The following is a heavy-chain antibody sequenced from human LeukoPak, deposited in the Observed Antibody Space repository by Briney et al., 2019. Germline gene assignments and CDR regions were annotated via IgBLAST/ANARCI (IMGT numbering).Heavy chain of an antibody. CDR3: AKGRASSWSLDY. J-gene: IGHJ4*02. V-gene: IGHV3-23*01. CDR1: GFTFKNYA. Sequence: GGSLRLSCAASGFTFKNYAMSWVRQAPGKGLEWVSVISGSGGSTNYADSVKGRFTISRDNSKNTMYLQMNSLRPEDTAMYYCAKGRASSWSLDYWGQGNLVTVSS. D-gene: IGHD6-13*01. CDR2: ISGSGGST.